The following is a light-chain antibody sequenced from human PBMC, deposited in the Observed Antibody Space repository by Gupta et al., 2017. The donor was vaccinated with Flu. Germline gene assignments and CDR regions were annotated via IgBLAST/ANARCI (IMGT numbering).Light chain of an antibody. CDR3: AACDGSLTAGA. CDR1: NINVGRQS. J-gene: IGLJ3*02. CDR2: END. Sequence: HSVLVQPPSVSAAPGQYVSISCSGSNINVGRQSVSWYQHLPGAAPKLLIYENDKRHSGIPERFSGSKSDTSATLDIAGLQTGDEADYYCAACDGSLTAGAFGGGTKLTVL. V-gene: IGLV1-51*02.